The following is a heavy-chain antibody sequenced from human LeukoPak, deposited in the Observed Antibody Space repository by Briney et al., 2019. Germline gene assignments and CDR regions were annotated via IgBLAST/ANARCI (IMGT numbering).Heavy chain of an antibody. CDR1: GYTVTRYD. J-gene: IGHJ4*02. CDR3: ARSRLPYYDFWSGYNHYDY. D-gene: IGHD3-3*01. CDR2: VNPNSGNT. Sequence: ASVKVSCKASGYTVTRYDINWVRQATGQGLEWMGWVNPNSGNTGYAQKFQGRVTMTRNTSISTAYMELSSLRSEDTAVYYCARSRLPYYDFWSGYNHYDYWGQGTLVTVSS. V-gene: IGHV1-8*01.